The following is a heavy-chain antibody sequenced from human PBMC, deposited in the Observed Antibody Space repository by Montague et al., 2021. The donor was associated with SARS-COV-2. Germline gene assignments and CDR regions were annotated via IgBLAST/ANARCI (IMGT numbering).Heavy chain of an antibody. Sequence: SLRLSCAASGFTFNNYAMTWVRQAPGKGLECVSLIYSDGGSTYYADSVKGRFTISRDNSKNTLYLQMNSLRAEDTAVYSCTKGGRNFYELDGFDSWGQGTPVTVSS. CDR1: GFTFNNYA. CDR3: TKGGRNFYELDGFDS. J-gene: IGHJ4*02. D-gene: IGHD3-3*01. V-gene: IGHV3-23*03. CDR2: IYSDGGST.